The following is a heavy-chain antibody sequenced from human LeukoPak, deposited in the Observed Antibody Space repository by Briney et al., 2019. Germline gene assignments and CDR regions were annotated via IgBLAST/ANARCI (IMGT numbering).Heavy chain of an antibody. V-gene: IGHV3-23*01. CDR2: ISGSGDTT. D-gene: IGHD6-13*01. CDR3: AKDRSSSWYHFDY. Sequence: AGGSLRLSCVASGFTFSSSALSWVRQAPGKGLEWVSAISGSGDTTHYADSVQGRFTISRDNSKNILYLQMNSLRVEDTAVYYCAKDRSSSWYHFDYWGQGILVAVSS. CDR1: GFTFSSSA. J-gene: IGHJ4*02.